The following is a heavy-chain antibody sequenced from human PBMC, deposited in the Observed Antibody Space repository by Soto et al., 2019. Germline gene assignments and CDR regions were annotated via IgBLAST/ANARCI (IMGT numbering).Heavy chain of an antibody. D-gene: IGHD3-10*01. CDR3: ARDQGGEFLKGSGMDV. Sequence: QVQLQESGPGLVKPSETLSLTCTVSGDSISRYYWSWIRLSPGKGLEWIGYIYYSGETNYNPSVKIRVTITVDRTKNQFSLKLSSVTEADTAVYYCARDQGGEFLKGSGMDVWGQGTTVTVSS. CDR1: GDSISRYY. J-gene: IGHJ6*02. V-gene: IGHV4-59*01. CDR2: IYYSGET.